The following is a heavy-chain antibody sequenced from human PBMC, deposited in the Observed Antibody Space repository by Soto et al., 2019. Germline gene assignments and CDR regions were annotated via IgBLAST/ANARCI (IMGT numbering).Heavy chain of an antibody. CDR3: ARLPFPWGWFDP. CDR2: ISWNSGDI. D-gene: IGHD3-16*01. V-gene: IGHV3-9*01. Sequence: GGSLRLSCAASGFTFDDYAMHWVRQGPGKGLEWVSSISWNSGDIVYADSVKGRFTISRDNATNSLYLQMNNVRTEDTAVYYCARLPFPWGWFDPWGQGTLVTVS. CDR1: GFTFDDYA. J-gene: IGHJ5*02.